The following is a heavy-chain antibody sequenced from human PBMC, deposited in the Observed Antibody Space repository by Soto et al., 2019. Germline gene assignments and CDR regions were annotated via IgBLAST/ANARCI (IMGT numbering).Heavy chain of an antibody. CDR3: ARDYNYDILTGYYKAYMDV. J-gene: IGHJ6*03. CDR1: GFTFSSYS. Sequence: GGSLRLSCAASGFTFSSYSMNWVRQAPGKGLEWVSYISSSSSTIYYADSVKGRFTISRDNAKNSLYLQMNSLRAEDTAVYYCARDYNYDILTGYYKAYMDVWGKGTTVTVSS. CDR2: ISSSSSTI. D-gene: IGHD3-9*01. V-gene: IGHV3-48*01.